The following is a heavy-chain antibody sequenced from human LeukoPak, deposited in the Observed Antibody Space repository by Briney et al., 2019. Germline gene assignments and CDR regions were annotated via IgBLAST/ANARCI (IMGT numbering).Heavy chain of an antibody. Sequence: ASVKVSCKASGYTFSSYDINWVTQATGQPLEGMGWMNPNSGNTGYAQKLQGRDTMTRHTSISTAYMALSRLRSEDTAVYYCGRARVAKPTGYYYHHYGMDVWGQGTTVTVSS. CDR1: GYTFSSYD. J-gene: IGHJ6*02. CDR2: MNPNSGNT. CDR3: GRARVAKPTGYYYHHYGMDV. D-gene: IGHD5-12*01. V-gene: IGHV1-8*01.